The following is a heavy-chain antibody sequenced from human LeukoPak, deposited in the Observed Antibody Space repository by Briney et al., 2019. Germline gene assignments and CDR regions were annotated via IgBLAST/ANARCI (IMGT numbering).Heavy chain of an antibody. CDR2: INTDGSTT. D-gene: IGHD2-2*01. V-gene: IGHV3-74*01. Sequence: GGSLRLSCAASGFTFNTHWMHWVRQAPGKALVWVSRINTDGSTTTYADSVKGRFTISRDNAKNTVYLQMNSLRAEDTAVYYCARDRGHAYFFDYWGQGVLVTVSS. CDR3: ARDRGHAYFFDY. CDR1: GFTFNTHW. J-gene: IGHJ4*02.